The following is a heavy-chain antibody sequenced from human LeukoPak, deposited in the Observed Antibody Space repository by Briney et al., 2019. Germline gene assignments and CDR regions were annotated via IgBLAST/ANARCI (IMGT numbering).Heavy chain of an antibody. Sequence: PGGSLRLSCAASGFTFSSYAMSWVRQAPGKGLEWVSAISGSGGSTYYADSVRGRFTISRDNSKKKLNLQMNSLRAEDTAVYYCARASDYSEGYWGQGTLVTVSS. J-gene: IGHJ4*02. CDR2: ISGSGGST. V-gene: IGHV3-23*01. D-gene: IGHD4-11*01. CDR3: ARASDYSEGY. CDR1: GFTFSSYA.